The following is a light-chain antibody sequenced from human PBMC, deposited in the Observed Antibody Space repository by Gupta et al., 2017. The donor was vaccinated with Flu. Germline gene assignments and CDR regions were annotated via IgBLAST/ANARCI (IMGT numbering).Light chain of an antibody. CDR2: TAS. J-gene: IGKJ1*01. CDR3: QQTSSSPLT. Sequence: PSSLSVSVGDRVTITCRASQSIANYLIWYQHKGGKAPKLLIYTASSLQSGVPSRFSGGGSGTDFALNISTLQPEDFATYYCQQTSSSPLTFGRGTKVEIK. V-gene: IGKV1-39*01. CDR1: QSIANY.